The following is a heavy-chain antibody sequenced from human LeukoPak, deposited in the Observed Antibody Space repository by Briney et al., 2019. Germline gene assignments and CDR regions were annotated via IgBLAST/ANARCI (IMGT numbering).Heavy chain of an antibody. CDR1: GFTFSSYS. V-gene: IGHV3-21*04. Sequence: GGSLRLSCAASGFTFSSYSMNWVRQAPGKGLEWVSSISSSSSYIYYADSVKGRFTISRDNAKNSLYLQMNSLRSDDTAVYYCARDQSPFGGVIAPSDAFDIWGQGTMVTVSS. D-gene: IGHD3-16*02. J-gene: IGHJ3*02. CDR3: ARDQSPFGGVIAPSDAFDI. CDR2: ISSSSSYI.